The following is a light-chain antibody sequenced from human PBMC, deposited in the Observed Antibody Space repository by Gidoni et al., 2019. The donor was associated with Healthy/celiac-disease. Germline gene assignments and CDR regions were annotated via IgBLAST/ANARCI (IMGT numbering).Light chain of an antibody. CDR1: QSVSSSY. CDR2: GAS. CDR3: QQYGSSLSYT. J-gene: IGKJ2*01. Sequence: EIVLTPSPGTLSLSPGERATLSCRASQSVSSSYLAWYQQKPGQAPRLLIYGASSRATGIPDFTLTISRLEPEDFAVYYCQQYGSSLSYTFGQGTKLEIK. V-gene: IGKV3-20*01.